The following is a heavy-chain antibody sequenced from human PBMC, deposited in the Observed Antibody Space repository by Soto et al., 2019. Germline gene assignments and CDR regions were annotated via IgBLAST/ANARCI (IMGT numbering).Heavy chain of an antibody. CDR1: GYIFSSYS. V-gene: IGHV1-3*01. Sequence: QVQLVQSGAEVKKPGASVKVSCKASGYIFSSYSLHWVRQAPGQRLEWMGWINAGNGNTKYSQKFQGRVTFTRDTSATTAYMELSSLRSEDTAVYYCASPSYGSGSYYWGVGTLVTISS. CDR3: ASPSYGSGSYY. D-gene: IGHD3-10*01. J-gene: IGHJ4*02. CDR2: INAGNGNT.